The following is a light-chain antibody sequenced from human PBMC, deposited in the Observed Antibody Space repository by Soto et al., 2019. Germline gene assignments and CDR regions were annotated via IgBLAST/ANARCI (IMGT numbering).Light chain of an antibody. Sequence: QSVLTQPPSASGTPGQRVTISCSVSHSNIGTKAVKWFQQVPGAAPKSLIYKTDQRPSGVPDRFSGSKSGTSASLAISGLQPEDEADYYCASWDDSLNGVVFGGGTKLTVL. V-gene: IGLV1-44*01. CDR3: ASWDDSLNGVV. CDR1: HSNIGTKA. J-gene: IGLJ3*02. CDR2: KTD.